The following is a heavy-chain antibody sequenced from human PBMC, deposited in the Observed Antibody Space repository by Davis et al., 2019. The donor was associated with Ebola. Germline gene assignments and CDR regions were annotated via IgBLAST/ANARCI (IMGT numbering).Heavy chain of an antibody. CDR3: ARERVSKNGMDV. CDR1: GYTFTSYA. V-gene: IGHV1-3*01. Sequence: ASVKVSCKASGYTFTSYAMHWVRQAPGQRLEWMGWINAGNGNTKYSQKFQGRVTITRDTSASTAYMELSSLRSEDTAVYYCARERVSKNGMDVWGQGTTVTVSS. CDR2: INAGNGNT. J-gene: IGHJ6*02.